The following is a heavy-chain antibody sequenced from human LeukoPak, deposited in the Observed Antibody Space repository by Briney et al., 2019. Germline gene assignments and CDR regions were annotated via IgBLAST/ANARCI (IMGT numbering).Heavy chain of an antibody. V-gene: IGHV4-34*01. D-gene: IGHD3-9*01. J-gene: IGHJ4*02. CDR1: GGSFSGYY. Sequence: PSETLSLTCAVYGGSFSGYYWSWIRQPPGKGLEWIGEINHSGSTNYNPSLKSRVTISVDTSKNQFSLKLSSVTAADTAVYYCARGRPLYDILTGYRIFDYWGQGTQVTVSS. CDR2: INHSGST. CDR3: ARGRPLYDILTGYRIFDY.